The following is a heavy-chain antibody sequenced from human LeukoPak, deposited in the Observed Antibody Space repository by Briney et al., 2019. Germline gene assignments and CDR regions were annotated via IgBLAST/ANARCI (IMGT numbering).Heavy chain of an antibody. CDR3: ASSSTYYYDSSGYFPLGFDP. J-gene: IGHJ5*02. CDR1: GGSISSYY. Sequence: SETLSLTCTVSGGSISSYYWSWIRQPPGRGLEWIGYIYYSGSTNYNPSLKSRVTISVDRSKNQFSLKLSSVTAADTAVYYCASSSTYYYDSSGYFPLGFDPWGQGTLVTVSS. CDR2: IYYSGST. D-gene: IGHD3-22*01. V-gene: IGHV4-59*12.